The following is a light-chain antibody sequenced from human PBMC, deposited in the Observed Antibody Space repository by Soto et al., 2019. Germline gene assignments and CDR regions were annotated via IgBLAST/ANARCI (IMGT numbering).Light chain of an antibody. CDR2: GAS. CDR3: QQYGSSGT. J-gene: IGKJ1*01. CDR1: QTVSNN. Sequence: EVVITQSPPTLSVSPGVRVTLSCRANQTVSNNLAWYQQKPGQAPRLLIYGASNRATGIPDRFSGSGSGTDFTLTISRLEPEDFAVYYCQQYGSSGTFGQGTKVDI. V-gene: IGKV3-20*01.